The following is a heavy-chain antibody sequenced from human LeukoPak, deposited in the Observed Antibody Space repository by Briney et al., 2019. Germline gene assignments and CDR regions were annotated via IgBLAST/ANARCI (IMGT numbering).Heavy chain of an antibody. V-gene: IGHV3-30-3*01. CDR1: GFTFSTYA. CDR3: AKVSGYSYGYTHIDY. CDR2: ISYDGSNK. J-gene: IGHJ4*02. Sequence: GRSLRLSCAASGFTFSTYAMHWVRQAPGRGLEWVAVISYDGSNKYYADSVKGRFTISRDNSKNTLYLQMNSLRAEDMAVYYCAKVSGYSYGYTHIDYWGQGTLVTVSS. D-gene: IGHD5-18*01.